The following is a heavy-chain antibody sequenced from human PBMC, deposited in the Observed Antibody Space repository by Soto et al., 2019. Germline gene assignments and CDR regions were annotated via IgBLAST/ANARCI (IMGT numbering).Heavy chain of an antibody. Sequence: EVQLLESGGGLVQPGGSLILSCEASGFTFSDYLMHWVRQVPGRGLVWVARINDNGAITRYADSVKGRFTVSRDNANSTMFLQMNGLTAEETAIYYCTRGRKYDVLTGYNDYWGQGTLVTVSS. V-gene: IGHV3-74*01. CDR3: TRGRKYDVLTGYNDY. J-gene: IGHJ4*02. D-gene: IGHD3-9*01. CDR2: INDNGAIT. CDR1: GFTFSDYL.